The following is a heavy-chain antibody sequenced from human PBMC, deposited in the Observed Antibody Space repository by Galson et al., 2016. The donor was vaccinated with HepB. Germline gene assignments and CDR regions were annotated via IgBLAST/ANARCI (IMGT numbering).Heavy chain of an antibody. CDR2: ISGDGHST. Sequence: SLRLSCAASGFTFSTYVMTWVRQAPGKGLEWVSGISGDGHSTYYADSVKGRFTISRDNAKNTLYLQMNSLRVDDTALYYCAKDRDHFGDYVFDYWGRGTLVTVS. V-gene: IGHV3-23*01. D-gene: IGHD4-17*01. CDR3: AKDRDHFGDYVFDY. CDR1: GFTFSTYV. J-gene: IGHJ4*02.